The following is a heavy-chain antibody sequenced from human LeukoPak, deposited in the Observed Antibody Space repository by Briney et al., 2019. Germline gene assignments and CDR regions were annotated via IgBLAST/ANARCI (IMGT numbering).Heavy chain of an antibody. V-gene: IGHV4-30-4*01. J-gene: IGHJ3*01. CDR2: IYYSGST. Sequence: PSETLSLTCTVSGGSISSGDYYWSWIRQPPGKGLEWIGYIYYSGSTYYNPSLKSRVTISVDTSKNQFSLKLSSVTAADTAVYYCARDTYYYDSSGYREAWGQGTMVTVSS. CDR3: ARDTYYYDSSGYREA. CDR1: GGSISSGDYY. D-gene: IGHD3-22*01.